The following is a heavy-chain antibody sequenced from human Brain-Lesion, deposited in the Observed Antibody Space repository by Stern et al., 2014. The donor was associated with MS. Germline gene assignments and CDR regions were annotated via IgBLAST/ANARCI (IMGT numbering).Heavy chain of an antibody. CDR3: AGEEDIRYCSGGSCTGNWFDP. D-gene: IGHD2-15*01. J-gene: IGHJ5*02. CDR2: IYYSGNT. CDR1: GGSVSSTSYA. V-gene: IGHV4-39*02. Sequence: QVQLQESGPGLVKPSETLSLTCTVAGGSVSSTSYAWAWIRQPPGKGLELIGTIYYSGNTYYSPSLQSRITLSLDKSKNQVSLQLRFVTAADTAVYYCAGEEDIRYCSGGSCTGNWFDPWGQGTLVTVSS.